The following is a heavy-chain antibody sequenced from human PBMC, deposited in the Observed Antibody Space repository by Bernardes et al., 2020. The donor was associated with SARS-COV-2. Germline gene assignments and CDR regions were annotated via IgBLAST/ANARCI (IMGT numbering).Heavy chain of an antibody. CDR1: GAFISNSGYY. CDR3: AGRLITMVREVISWSDP. V-gene: IGHV4-39*01. D-gene: IGHD3-10*01. CDR2: VFYGGNT. Sequence: SETLSLTCSVSGAFISNSGYYWGWSRQPPGKGLEWIGNVFYGGNTDYNPSLKGRVTISVDRSQNQVSLKLTSVTAADTGIYFCAGRLITMVREVISWSDPWGQGTLVTVSS. J-gene: IGHJ5*02.